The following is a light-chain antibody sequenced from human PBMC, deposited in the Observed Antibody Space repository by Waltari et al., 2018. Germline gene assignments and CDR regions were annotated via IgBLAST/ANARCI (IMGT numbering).Light chain of an antibody. Sequence: QSVLTQSPSASGTPGQRVTISCSGRRSNIGSNYVYWYQQHPGTAPKLLIYRNNQRPSGVPDRFSGSKSGTSASLAIFGLRSEDDADYFCAAWDDSLSGPVFGGGTKLTVL. CDR3: AAWDDSLSGPV. V-gene: IGLV1-47*01. J-gene: IGLJ3*02. CDR2: RNN. CDR1: RSNIGSNY.